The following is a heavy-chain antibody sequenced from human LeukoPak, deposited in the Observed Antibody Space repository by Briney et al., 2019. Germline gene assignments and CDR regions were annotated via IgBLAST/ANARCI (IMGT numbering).Heavy chain of an antibody. CDR2: IIPIFGTA. Sequence: GASVKVSCKASGGTFSSCAISWVRQAPGQGLEWMGGIIPIFGTANYAQKFQGRVTITADESTSTAYMELSSLRSEDTAVYYCARDCSGGSCYSDYWGQGTLVTVSS. V-gene: IGHV1-69*01. J-gene: IGHJ4*02. CDR3: ARDCSGGSCYSDY. CDR1: GGTFSSCA. D-gene: IGHD2-15*01.